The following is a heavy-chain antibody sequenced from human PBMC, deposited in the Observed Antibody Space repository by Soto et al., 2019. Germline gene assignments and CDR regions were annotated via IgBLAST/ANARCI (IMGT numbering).Heavy chain of an antibody. CDR1: GYTFTSYG. J-gene: IGHJ5*02. CDR2: ISAYNGNT. D-gene: IGHD4-17*01. CDR3: ARGSEWGDYEEPLNWFDP. Sequence: ASVKVSCKASGYTFTSYGISWVRQAPGQGLEWMGWISAYNGNTNYAEKLQGRVTMTTDTSTSTAYMELRSLRSDDTAVYYCARGSEWGDYEEPLNWFDPWGQGTLVTVSS. V-gene: IGHV1-18*01.